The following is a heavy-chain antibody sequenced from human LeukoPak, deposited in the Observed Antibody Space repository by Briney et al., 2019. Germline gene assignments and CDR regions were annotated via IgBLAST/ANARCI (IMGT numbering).Heavy chain of an antibody. J-gene: IGHJ5*02. Sequence: ASVKVSCKASGYTFNSYDINWVRQVTGQGLEWMGWMNPNSGNTGYAQKFQGRVTMTRNTSISTAYMELSSLRSEDTAVYYCARGPPLPYDSSGYYFAWFDPWGQGTLVTVSS. CDR1: GYTFNSYD. CDR3: ARGPPLPYDSSGYYFAWFDP. D-gene: IGHD3-22*01. CDR2: MNPNSGNT. V-gene: IGHV1-8*01.